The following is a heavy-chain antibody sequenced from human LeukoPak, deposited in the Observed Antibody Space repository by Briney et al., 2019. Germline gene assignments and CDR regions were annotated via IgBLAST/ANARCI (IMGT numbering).Heavy chain of an antibody. V-gene: IGHV3-21*01. J-gene: IGHJ4*02. CDR1: GFTFSSFG. Sequence: GGSLRLSCAASGFTFSSFGMNWVRQAPGKGLEWVSSLSSSSSYIYYADSVKGRFTISRDNAKNTLYLQMNSLRAEDTAVYYCAKDQVGTGYSSSIDYWGQGTLVTVSS. CDR2: LSSSSSYI. D-gene: IGHD6-13*01. CDR3: AKDQVGTGYSSSIDY.